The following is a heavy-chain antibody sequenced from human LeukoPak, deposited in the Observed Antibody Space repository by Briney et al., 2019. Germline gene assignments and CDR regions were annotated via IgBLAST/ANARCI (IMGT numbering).Heavy chain of an antibody. J-gene: IGHJ4*02. D-gene: IGHD4-23*01. CDR2: ISSNGGST. V-gene: IGHV3-64D*09. CDR1: GFTFSNYA. CDR3: ARARYGGNYYFDY. Sequence: GGSLRLSCSASGFTFSNYAMYWVRHAPGKGLEYVSAISSNGGSTYYADSVKGRFTISRDNSKNTLYLQMSSLRSDDTAVYYCARARYGGNYYFDYWGQGALVTVSS.